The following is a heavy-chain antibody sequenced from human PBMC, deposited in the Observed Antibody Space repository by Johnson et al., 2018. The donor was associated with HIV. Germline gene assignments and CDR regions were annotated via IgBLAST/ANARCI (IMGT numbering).Heavy chain of an antibody. CDR2: ISYDGSNK. J-gene: IGHJ3*02. CDR1: GFTFSSYA. D-gene: IGHD3-3*01. V-gene: IGHV3-30*04. CDR3: AREGGDGFLEWLYTFDI. Sequence: VQLVESGGGVVQPGRSLRLSCAVSGFTFSSYAMHWVRQAPGKGLEWVALISYDGSNKYYADSVKGRFTISRDNSKNTLYLQMNSLETEDTAMYYCAREGGDGFLEWLYTFDIWGQGTMVTVSS.